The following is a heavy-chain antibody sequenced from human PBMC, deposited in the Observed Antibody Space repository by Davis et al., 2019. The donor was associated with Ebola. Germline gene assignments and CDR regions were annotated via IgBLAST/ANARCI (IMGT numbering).Heavy chain of an antibody. D-gene: IGHD3-10*01. CDR3: THSGVEY. CDR1: GFTFGDYG. Sequence: PGGSLRLSCRASGFTFGDYGMSWVRQAPGKGLEWVGLIRSKAYGGTTHYAASVKGRFTISRDDSKGIAYLQMNSLKTDDTAVYYCTHSGVEYWGQGTLVIVSS. J-gene: IGHJ4*02. CDR2: IRSKAYGGTT. V-gene: IGHV3-49*04.